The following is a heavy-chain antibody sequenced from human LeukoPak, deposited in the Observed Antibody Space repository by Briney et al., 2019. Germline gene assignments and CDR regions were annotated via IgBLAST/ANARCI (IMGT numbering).Heavy chain of an antibody. CDR2: MYYSGST. Sequence: SETLSLTCTVSGGSISSGGYYWSWIRQPPGKGLEWIAYMYYSGSTYYNPSLKSRVTMSADTSKNQLALKLSSVTAADTAVYYCARPYYYDSRIDPWGQGILVTVSS. CDR3: ARPYYYDSRIDP. D-gene: IGHD3-22*01. CDR1: GGSISSGGYY. V-gene: IGHV4-30-4*01. J-gene: IGHJ5*02.